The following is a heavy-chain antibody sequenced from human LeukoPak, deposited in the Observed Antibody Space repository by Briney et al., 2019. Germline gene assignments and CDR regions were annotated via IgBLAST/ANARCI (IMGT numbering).Heavy chain of an antibody. J-gene: IGHJ6*03. CDR3: ARDLGDYDFWSGRGDYYYYMDV. Sequence: VASVKVSCKASGYTFTSYGISWVRQAPGQGLEWMGWISAYNGNTNYAQKLQGRVTMTTDTSTSTAYMELRSLRSDDTAVYYCARDLGDYDFWSGRGDYYYYMDVWGKGTTVTVSS. D-gene: IGHD3-3*01. CDR1: GYTFTSYG. CDR2: ISAYNGNT. V-gene: IGHV1-18*01.